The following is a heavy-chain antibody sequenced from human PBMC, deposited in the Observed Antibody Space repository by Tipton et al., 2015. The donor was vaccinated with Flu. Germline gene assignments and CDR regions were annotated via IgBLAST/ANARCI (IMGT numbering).Heavy chain of an antibody. CDR3: ARHDNGYYPGY. CDR2: ISYSGIT. CDR1: GVSITTNGYY. D-gene: IGHD4-17*01. J-gene: IGHJ4*02. V-gene: IGHV4-31*03. Sequence: TLSLTCTVSGVSITTNGYYWSWIRQHPGKGLEWIGYISYSGITYYNPSLERRVTISLDTSKNQFSLEVSAVTAADTAVYYCARHDNGYYPGYWGQGTLVTVSS.